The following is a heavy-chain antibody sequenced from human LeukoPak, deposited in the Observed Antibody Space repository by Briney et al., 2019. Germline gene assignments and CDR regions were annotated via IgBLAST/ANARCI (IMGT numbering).Heavy chain of an antibody. CDR1: GFTVSSNY. CDR2: IYSGGNT. D-gene: IGHD1-26*01. Sequence: QTGGSLRLSCAASGFTVSSNYISWVRQTPGKGLEWVSVIYSGGNTYYADAVKGRFSISSDNSKNTLYLQMNSLRAEDTAVYYCAREGSWFDYWGQGTLVTVSS. V-gene: IGHV3-53*01. J-gene: IGHJ4*02. CDR3: AREGSWFDY.